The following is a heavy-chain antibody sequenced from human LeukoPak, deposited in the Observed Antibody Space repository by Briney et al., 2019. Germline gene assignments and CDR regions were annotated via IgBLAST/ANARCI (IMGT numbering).Heavy chain of an antibody. CDR3: ARAYSSSWRSDYYYYGMDV. Sequence: SQTLSLTCAISGDSVSSNSAAWNWIRQSPSRGLEWLGRTYYRSKWYNDYAVSVKSRITINPDTSKNQFSLQLNSVTPEDTAVYYCARAYSSSWRSDYYYYGMDVWGQGTTVTVSS. J-gene: IGHJ6*02. CDR1: GDSVSSNSAA. V-gene: IGHV6-1*01. CDR2: TYYRSKWYN. D-gene: IGHD6-13*01.